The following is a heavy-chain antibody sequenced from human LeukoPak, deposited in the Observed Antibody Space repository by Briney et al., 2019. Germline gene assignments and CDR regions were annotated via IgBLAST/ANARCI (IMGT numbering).Heavy chain of an antibody. Sequence: GASVKVSCKASGGTFSSYAISWVRQAPGQGLEWMGWISAYNGNTNYAQKLQGRVTVTIDTSTSTAYMELRSLRSDDTAVYYCARPHLRFLEWLPYDAFDIWGQGTMVTVSS. D-gene: IGHD3-3*01. J-gene: IGHJ3*02. CDR3: ARPHLRFLEWLPYDAFDI. CDR1: GGTFSSYA. CDR2: ISAYNGNT. V-gene: IGHV1-18*01.